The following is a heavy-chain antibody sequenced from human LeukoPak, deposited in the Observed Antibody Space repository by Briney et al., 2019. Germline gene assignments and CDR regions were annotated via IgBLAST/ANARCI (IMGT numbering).Heavy chain of an antibody. CDR3: ARGLSVLLWFGESLLGTRHNWFDP. D-gene: IGHD3-10*01. CDR2: INHSGST. J-gene: IGHJ5*02. V-gene: IGHV4-34*01. Sequence: PSETLSLTCAVFGGSFSDYYWNWIRQAPGKGLEWIGEINHSGSTNYNPSLKSRVTISVDTSKNQFSLKLSSVTAADTAVYYCARGLSVLLWFGESLLGTRHNWFDPWGQGTLVTVSS. CDR1: GGSFSDYY.